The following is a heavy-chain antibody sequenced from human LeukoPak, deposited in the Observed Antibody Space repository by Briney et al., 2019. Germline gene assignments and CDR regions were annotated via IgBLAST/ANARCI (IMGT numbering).Heavy chain of an antibody. CDR3: ARGAAIAARPPGY. Sequence: SGGSLRLSCAASGFTFSSYAMSWVRQAPGKGLEWVSAISGSGGSTYYADSVKGRFTISRDNAKNSLYLQMNSLRAEDTAVYYCARGAAIAARPPGYWGQGTLVTVSS. CDR2: ISGSGGST. D-gene: IGHD6-6*01. V-gene: IGHV3-23*01. CDR1: GFTFSSYA. J-gene: IGHJ4*02.